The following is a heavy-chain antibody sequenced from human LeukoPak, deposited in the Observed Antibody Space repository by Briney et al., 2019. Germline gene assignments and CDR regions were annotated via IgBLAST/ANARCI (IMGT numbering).Heavy chain of an antibody. D-gene: IGHD5-18*01. V-gene: IGHV4-61*01. J-gene: IGHJ4*02. CDR1: GVSVSSGSYY. CDR2: IYYSGST. Sequence: SETLSLTCTVSGVSVSSGSYYWSWLRQPPGKGLEWIGYIYYSGSTNYNPSLKSRVTISVDTSKNQFSLKLSSVTAADTAVYYCARTTSTEYSHDYWGQGTLVTVSS. CDR3: ARTTSTEYSHDY.